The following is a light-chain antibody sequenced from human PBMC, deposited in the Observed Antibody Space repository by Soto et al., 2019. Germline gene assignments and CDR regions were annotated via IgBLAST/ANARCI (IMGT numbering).Light chain of an antibody. Sequence: EIVLTQSPATLSLSPGERATLSCRASQSVSSYLAWYQQKPGQAPRLLIYDVFNRATGIPDRFSGSGSGTEFTREISRLEPEDFAVYYCQKRRNWPLTFGGGTKVEIK. CDR2: DVF. J-gene: IGKJ4*01. V-gene: IGKV3-11*01. CDR1: QSVSSY. CDR3: QKRRNWPLT.